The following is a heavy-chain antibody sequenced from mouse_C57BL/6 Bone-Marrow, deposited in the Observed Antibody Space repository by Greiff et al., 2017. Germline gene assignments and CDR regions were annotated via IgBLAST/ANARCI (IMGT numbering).Heavy chain of an antibody. CDR2: IYPRSGNT. CDR3: ARDDGFNFDY. CDR1: GSPFPSYG. Sequence: QVQLQQSGAELARPGASVKLSCKASGSPFPSYGLSWVKQRTGQGLEWIGEIYPRSGNTYYNEKFKGKATLTADKSSSTAYMELRSLTSEDSAVYFCARDDGFNFDYWGQGTTLTVSS. J-gene: IGHJ2*01. D-gene: IGHD2-3*01. V-gene: IGHV1-81*01.